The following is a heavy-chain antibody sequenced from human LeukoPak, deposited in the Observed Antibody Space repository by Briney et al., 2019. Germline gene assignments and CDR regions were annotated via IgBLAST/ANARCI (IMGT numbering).Heavy chain of an antibody. V-gene: IGHV3-7*03. J-gene: IGHJ4*02. Sequence: GGSLRLSCATSGFPFSTFWMSWVRQAPGKGLEWVANIKQDGSAKYSVDSVKGRFTISRDNAKNSLYLQMNSLRDEDTAVYYCAGGSGWLTDYWGQGTQVTVSS. CDR3: AGGSGWLTDY. CDR2: IKQDGSAK. CDR1: GFPFSTFW. D-gene: IGHD6-19*01.